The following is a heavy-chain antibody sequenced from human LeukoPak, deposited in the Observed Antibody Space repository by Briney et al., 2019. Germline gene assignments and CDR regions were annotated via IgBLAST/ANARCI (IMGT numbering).Heavy chain of an antibody. CDR1: GGSISSSSYY. J-gene: IGHJ6*03. V-gene: IGHV4-39*07. Sequence: PSETLSLTCTVSGGSISSSSYYWGWIRQPPGKGLEWIGSIHYSGSTNYNPSLKSRVTISVNTSKNQFSLKLSSVTAADTAVYYCARGYCSGGSCYSYYYYNYMDVWGKGTTVTVSS. D-gene: IGHD2-15*01. CDR2: IHYSGST. CDR3: ARGYCSGGSCYSYYYYNYMDV.